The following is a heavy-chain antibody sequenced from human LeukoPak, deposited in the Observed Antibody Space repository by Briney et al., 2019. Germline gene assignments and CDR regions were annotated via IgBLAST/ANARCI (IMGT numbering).Heavy chain of an antibody. Sequence: PSETLSLTCTVSGGSISSYYWSWIRQPPGKGLEWIGYIYYSGSTNYNPSLKSRVTIPVDTSKNQFSLKLSSVTAADTAVYYCARAHGDSSGYYLPQKNNWFDPWGQGTLVTVSS. CDR1: GGSISSYY. D-gene: IGHD3-22*01. V-gene: IGHV4-59*01. CDR2: IYYSGST. CDR3: ARAHGDSSGYYLPQKNNWFDP. J-gene: IGHJ5*02.